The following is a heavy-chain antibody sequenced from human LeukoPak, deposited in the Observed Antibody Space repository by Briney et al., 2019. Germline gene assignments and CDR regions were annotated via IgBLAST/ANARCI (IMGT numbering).Heavy chain of an antibody. V-gene: IGHV3-53*01. D-gene: IGHD3-10*01. J-gene: IGHJ4*02. CDR1: GFTVSSNY. CDR3: ARVGITKNFDY. CDR2: IYSGGST. Sequence: PGGSLRLSCAASGFTVSSNYMSWVRQAPGKGLEWVSVIYSGGSTYYADSMKGRFTISRDNSKNTLYLQMNSLRAEDTAVYYCARVGITKNFDYWGQGTLVTVSS.